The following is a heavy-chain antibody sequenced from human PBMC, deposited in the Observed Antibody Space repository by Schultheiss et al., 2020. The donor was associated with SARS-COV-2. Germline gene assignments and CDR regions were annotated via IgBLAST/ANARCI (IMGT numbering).Heavy chain of an antibody. D-gene: IGHD5-18*01. CDR2: IDYSGST. CDR3: ARGRDTAMDEINWFDP. Sequence: SETLSLTCTVSGGSVSSGSYYWSWIRQPPGKGLEWIGYIDYSGSTNYNPSLKSRVTISVDTSKNQLSLKLSSVTAADTDVYYCARGRDTAMDEINWFDPWGQGTLVTVSS. J-gene: IGHJ5*02. CDR1: GGSVSSGSYY. V-gene: IGHV4-61*01.